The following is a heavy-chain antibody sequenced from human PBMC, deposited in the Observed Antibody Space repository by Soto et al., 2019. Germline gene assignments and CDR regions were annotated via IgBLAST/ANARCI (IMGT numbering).Heavy chain of an antibody. J-gene: IGHJ4*02. CDR3: ANVRGSYYYDSSGYYDY. Sequence: EVQLLESGGGLVQPGGSLRLSCAASGFTFSSYAMSWVRQAPGKGLEWVSAISGSGGSTYYADSVKGRFTISRDTSKSTLYLPINSPRAEETAVYYCANVRGSYYYDSSGYYDYWGQGTLVTVSS. CDR2: ISGSGGST. V-gene: IGHV3-23*01. CDR1: GFTFSSYA. D-gene: IGHD3-22*01.